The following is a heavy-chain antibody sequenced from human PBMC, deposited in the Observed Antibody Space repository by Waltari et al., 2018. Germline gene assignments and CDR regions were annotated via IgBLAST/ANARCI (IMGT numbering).Heavy chain of an antibody. D-gene: IGHD1-26*01. V-gene: IGHV5-51*01. CDR1: GYSFTSYW. J-gene: IGHJ5*02. Sequence: EVQLVQSGAEVKKPGESLKISCKGSGYSFTSYWIGWLRQMPGKGLEWTGYILPGDSETGYSPSFQGQVTITADTAISTAYLQWSSLKASDTAMYYCARRFGGATVGWFDPWGQGTLVTVSS. CDR2: ILPGDSET. CDR3: ARRFGGATVGWFDP.